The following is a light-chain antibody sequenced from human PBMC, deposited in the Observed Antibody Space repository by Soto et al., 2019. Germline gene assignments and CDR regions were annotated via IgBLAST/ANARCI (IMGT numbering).Light chain of an antibody. V-gene: IGKV1-27*01. CDR2: AAS. J-gene: IGKJ5*01. Sequence: GDRVTITCRTGPTISNYLAWYQQKPGKVPKLPIYAASTLQSGVPSRFSGSASGTEFTLTISSLQPEDVATYYCQKYYSAPITFGQGTRLEIK. CDR3: QKYYSAPIT. CDR1: PTISNY.